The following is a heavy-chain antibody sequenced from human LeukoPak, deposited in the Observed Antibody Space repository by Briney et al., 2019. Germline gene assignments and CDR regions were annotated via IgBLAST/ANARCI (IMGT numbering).Heavy chain of an antibody. CDR1: GFTFSSYG. CDR2: IWYDGSNK. D-gene: IGHD3-3*01. Sequence: GGSLRLSCAASGFTFSSYGMHWVRQAPGKGLEWVAVIWYDGSNKYYADSVKGRFTISRDNSKNTLYLQMNSLRAEDTAVYYCAREVDYDFWSGYSSWFDPWGQGTLVTVSS. CDR3: AREVDYDFWSGYSSWFDP. J-gene: IGHJ5*02. V-gene: IGHV3-33*01.